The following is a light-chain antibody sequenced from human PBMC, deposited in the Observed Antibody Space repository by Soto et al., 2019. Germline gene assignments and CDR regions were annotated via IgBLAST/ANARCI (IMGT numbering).Light chain of an antibody. J-gene: IGKJ1*01. Sequence: DIQMTQSPSTLSASVGDRVSITCRASQSISSWVAWYQQRPGKAPKFLIYDALSLESGVPSRFSGSGSGTEFTLTISSLQPDDFATYYCQQYDSFPRTFGQGTKVEI. CDR2: DAL. CDR3: QQYDSFPRT. CDR1: QSISSW. V-gene: IGKV1-5*01.